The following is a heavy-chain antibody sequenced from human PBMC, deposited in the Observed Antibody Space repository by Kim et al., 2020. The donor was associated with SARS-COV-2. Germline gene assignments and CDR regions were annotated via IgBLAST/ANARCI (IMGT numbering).Heavy chain of an antibody. Sequence: HKSRVPISVDTSKNQCSLKLSSVTAADTAVYYCARRYSSSWRYYYYGMDVWGQGTTVTVSS. CDR3: ARRYSSSWRYYYYGMDV. D-gene: IGHD6-13*01. V-gene: IGHV4-34*01. J-gene: IGHJ6*02.